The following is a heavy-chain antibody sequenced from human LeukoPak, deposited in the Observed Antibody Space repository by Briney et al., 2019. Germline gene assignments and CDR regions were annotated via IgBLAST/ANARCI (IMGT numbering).Heavy chain of an antibody. J-gene: IGHJ5*02. Sequence: SQTLSLTCAISGDSVSSNSVTWNWVRQSPSRGLEWLGSTYYRSTWYNDYAVSVRGRITVNPDTSKNQFSLHLNSVTPEDTAVYYCARRLTQYDCFDPWGQGILVTVSS. CDR1: GDSVSSNSVT. CDR2: TYYRSTWYN. D-gene: IGHD2-2*01. V-gene: IGHV6-1*01. CDR3: ARRLTQYDCFDP.